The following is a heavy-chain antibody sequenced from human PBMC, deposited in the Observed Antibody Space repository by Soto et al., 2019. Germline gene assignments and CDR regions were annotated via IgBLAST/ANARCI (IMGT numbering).Heavy chain of an antibody. V-gene: IGHV4-4*07. CDR3: ERESPGRAVATTVVDY. Sequence: QVQLQESGPGLVKPSETLSLTCTVSGGSISSYYWSWIRQPPGKGLEWIGRIYPSGSTNYNPSLKSRVTMSVDTSKYQCSLKLGSVTAADTAVYYCERESPGRAVATTVVDYWGQGTLVTVSS. CDR2: IYPSGST. CDR1: GGSISSYY. D-gene: IGHD5-12*01. J-gene: IGHJ4*02.